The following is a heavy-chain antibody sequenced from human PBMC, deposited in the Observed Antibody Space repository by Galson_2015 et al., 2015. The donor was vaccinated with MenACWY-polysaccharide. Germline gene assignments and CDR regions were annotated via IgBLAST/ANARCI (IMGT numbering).Heavy chain of an antibody. CDR2: ITSTSSYI. V-gene: IGHV3-21*01. D-gene: IGHD6-25*01. Sequence: SLRLSCAASGFTFSSYSMNWVRQPPGKGLEWVSSITSTSSYIYYADSVKGRFTISRDNAKNSLYLQMNSLRAEDTAVYYCASAAWLDVWGQGTTVTVSS. CDR3: ASAAWLDV. CDR1: GFTFSSYS. J-gene: IGHJ6*02.